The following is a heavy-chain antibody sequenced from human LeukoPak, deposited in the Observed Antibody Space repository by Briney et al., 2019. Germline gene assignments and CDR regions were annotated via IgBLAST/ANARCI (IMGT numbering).Heavy chain of an antibody. CDR1: GFTFSSYS. J-gene: IGHJ5*02. D-gene: IGHD6-13*01. Sequence: GGSLRLSCAASGFTFSSYSMNWVRQAPGKGLEWVSYISSSSSTIYYADSVKGRFTISRDNSKNTLYLQMNSLRAEDTAVYYCAKEGYSSSRYMAWFDPWGQGTLVTVSS. V-gene: IGHV3-48*01. CDR2: ISSSSSTI. CDR3: AKEGYSSSRYMAWFDP.